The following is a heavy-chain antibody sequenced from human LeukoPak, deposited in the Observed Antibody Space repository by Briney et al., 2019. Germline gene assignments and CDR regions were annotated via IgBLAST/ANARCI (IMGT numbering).Heavy chain of an antibody. Sequence: GGSLRLSCAASGFTFSSYGMHWVRQAPGKGLEWVAFIRYDGSNKYYADSVKGRFTISRDNSKNTLYLQMNSLRAEDTAVYYCATGPIGYCSGGSCFTRSASGYWGQGTLVTVSS. CDR3: ATGPIGYCSGGSCFTRSASGY. CDR2: IRYDGSNK. D-gene: IGHD2-15*01. J-gene: IGHJ4*02. V-gene: IGHV3-30*02. CDR1: GFTFSSYG.